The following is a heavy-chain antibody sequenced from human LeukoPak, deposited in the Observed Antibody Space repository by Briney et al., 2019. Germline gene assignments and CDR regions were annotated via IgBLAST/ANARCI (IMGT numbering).Heavy chain of an antibody. D-gene: IGHD1-26*01. Sequence: SETLSLTCTVSGGSISSYYWSWIRQPPGKGLEWIGYIYYSGSTNYNPSLKSRVTISVDTSKNQFSLKLSSVTAADPAVYYCAPMGVGLDVFDIWGQGTMVTVSS. CDR1: GGSISSYY. CDR2: IYYSGST. CDR3: APMGVGLDVFDI. J-gene: IGHJ3*02. V-gene: IGHV4-59*01.